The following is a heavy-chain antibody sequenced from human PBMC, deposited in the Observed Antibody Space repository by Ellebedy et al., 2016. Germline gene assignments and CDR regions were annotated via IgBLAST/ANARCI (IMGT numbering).Heavy chain of an antibody. CDR1: GGTFSSYA. J-gene: IGHJ6*02. Sequence: SVKVSXXASGGTFSSYAISWVRQAPGQGLEWMGGIIPIFGTANYAQKFQGRVTITADESTSTAYMELSSLRSEDTAVYYCARQYCSGGSCYSLYYYYGMDVWGQGTTVTVSS. CDR3: ARQYCSGGSCYSLYYYYGMDV. D-gene: IGHD2-15*01. V-gene: IGHV1-69*13. CDR2: IIPIFGTA.